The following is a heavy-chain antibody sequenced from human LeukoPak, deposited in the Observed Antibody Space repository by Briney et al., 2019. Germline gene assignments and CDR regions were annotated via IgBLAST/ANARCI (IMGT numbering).Heavy chain of an antibody. D-gene: IGHD6-19*01. CDR1: GYSISSGYY. V-gene: IGHV4-38-2*02. J-gene: IGHJ4*02. CDR3: ARQGQWPPRKGPFDY. CDR2: IYHSGST. Sequence: SETLSLTCTVSGYSISSGYYWGWIRQPPGKGLEWIGSIYHSGSTYYNPSLKSRVTISVDTSKNQFSLKLSSVTAADTAVYYCARQGQWPPRKGPFDYWGQGTLVTVSS.